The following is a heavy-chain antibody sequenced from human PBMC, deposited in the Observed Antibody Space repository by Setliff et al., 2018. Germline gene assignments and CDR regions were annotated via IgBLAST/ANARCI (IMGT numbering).Heavy chain of an antibody. Sequence: GGSLRLSCAASGFSFSSYGMHWVRQDPGKGLEWVAFIWSDGTNKYYADSVKGRFTISKDNSKNTLYLQMNSLRTEDTAVYYCAKRKGIAALDYWGQGTLVTV. V-gene: IGHV3-30*02. J-gene: IGHJ4*02. CDR3: AKRKGIAALDY. D-gene: IGHD2-15*01. CDR2: IWSDGTNK. CDR1: GFSFSSYG.